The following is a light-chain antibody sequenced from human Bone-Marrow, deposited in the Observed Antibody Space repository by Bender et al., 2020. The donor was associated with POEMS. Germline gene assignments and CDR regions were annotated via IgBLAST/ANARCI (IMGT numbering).Light chain of an antibody. CDR2: SNY. J-gene: IGLJ3*02. Sequence: QSVLTQPPSASGTPGQRVTISCSGGISNVGSNSVTWYQQLPGTAPRLVVYSNYQRPSGVPARFSGSKSGTSASLAISDIQSEDEGDYYCSSWDDSQSCSGFVVGT. V-gene: IGLV1-44*01. CDR1: ISNVGSNS. CDR3: SSWDDSQSCSG.